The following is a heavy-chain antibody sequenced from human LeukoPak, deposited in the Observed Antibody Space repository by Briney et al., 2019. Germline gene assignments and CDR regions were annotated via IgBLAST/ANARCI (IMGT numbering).Heavy chain of an antibody. CDR2: TYYRSKWYN. CDR1: GDSVSSNSAA. V-gene: IGHV6-1*01. Sequence: SQTLSLTCAISGDSVSSNSAAWNWIRQSPSRGLEWLGRTYYRSKWYNDYAVSVKSRITINPDTSKNQFSLQLNSVTPEDTAVYYCAGSITIFGVANLRSDYWGQGTLVTVSS. CDR3: AGSITIFGVANLRSDY. D-gene: IGHD3-3*01. J-gene: IGHJ4*02.